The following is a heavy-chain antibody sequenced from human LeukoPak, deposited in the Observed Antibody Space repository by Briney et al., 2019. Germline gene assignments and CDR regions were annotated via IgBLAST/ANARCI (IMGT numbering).Heavy chain of an antibody. CDR1: GGSISSGGYY. V-gene: IGHV4-31*03. Sequence: SETLSLTCTVSGGSISSGGYYWSWIRQHPGKGLEWIGYIYYSGSTYYNPSLKSRVTISVDTSKNQFSLKLSSVTAADTAVYYCARAWGGYYYAAHYFDYWGQGTLVTASS. CDR2: IYYSGST. CDR3: ARAWGGYYYAAHYFDY. D-gene: IGHD3-22*01. J-gene: IGHJ4*02.